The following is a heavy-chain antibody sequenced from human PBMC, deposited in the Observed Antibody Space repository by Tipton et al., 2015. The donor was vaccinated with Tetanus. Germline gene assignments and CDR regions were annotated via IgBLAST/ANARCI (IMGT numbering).Heavy chain of an antibody. D-gene: IGHD5/OR15-5a*01. J-gene: IGHJ4*02. CDR3: AKDGCFSVGCLGSDY. Sequence: SLRLSCVASGLTFSSYAMNWVRQAPGKGLEWVSAISGSDGSTCYADSVRGRFTISRDNSKNTLYLQMNSLRAEDTAVYYCAKDGCFSVGCLGSDYWGQGNLVTVSS. CDR2: ISGSDGST. V-gene: IGHV3-23*01. CDR1: GLTFSSYA.